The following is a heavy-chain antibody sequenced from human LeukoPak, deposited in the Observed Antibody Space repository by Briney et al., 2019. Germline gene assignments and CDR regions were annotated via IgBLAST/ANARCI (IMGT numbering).Heavy chain of an antibody. Sequence: PGGSLRLSCAASGFTFSSYGMHWVRQAPGKGLEWVAVISYDGSNKYYADSVKGRFTISRDNSKNTLYLQMNSLRAEDTAVYYCAKDLTEYITMIPGNYWGQGTLVTVSS. CDR3: AKDLTEYITMIPGNY. J-gene: IGHJ4*02. V-gene: IGHV3-30*18. CDR2: ISYDGSNK. CDR1: GFTFSSYG. D-gene: IGHD3-22*01.